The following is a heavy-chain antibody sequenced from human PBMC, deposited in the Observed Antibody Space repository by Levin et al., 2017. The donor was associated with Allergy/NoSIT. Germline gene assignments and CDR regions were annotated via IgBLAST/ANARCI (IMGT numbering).Heavy chain of an antibody. J-gene: IGHJ4*02. CDR1: GFTFSSYA. CDR3: ARDRRQWLVPDY. Sequence: GESLKISCAASGFTFSSYAMHWVRQAPGKGLEWVAVISYDGSNKYYADSVKGRFTISRDNSKNTLYLQMNSLRAEDTAVYYCARDRRQWLVPDYWGQGTLVTVSS. D-gene: IGHD6-19*01. CDR2: ISYDGSNK. V-gene: IGHV3-30-3*01.